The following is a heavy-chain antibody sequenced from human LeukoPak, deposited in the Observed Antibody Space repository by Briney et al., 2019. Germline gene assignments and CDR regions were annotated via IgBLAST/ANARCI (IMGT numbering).Heavy chain of an antibody. J-gene: IGHJ6*04. CDR1: GGSVSSGSYY. V-gene: IGHV4-61*01. D-gene: IGHD2-2*01. Sequence: SETLSLTCTVSGGSVSSGSYYWSWIRQPPGKGLEWIGYIYYGGSTNYNPSPKSRVTISVEPSKNQFSLKLSSVTAADTAVYYCARYHEMYRLSYYYYGMDVWGKGTTVTVSS. CDR2: IYYGGST. CDR3: ARYHEMYRLSYYYYGMDV.